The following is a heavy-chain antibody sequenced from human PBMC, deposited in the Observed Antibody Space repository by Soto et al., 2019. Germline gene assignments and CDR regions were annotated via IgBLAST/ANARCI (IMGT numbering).Heavy chain of an antibody. J-gene: IGHJ4*02. CDR3: ARDLSCGGECGDS. CDR1: GFSFSLYG. Sequence: QVQLVESGGGVVQPGKSVRLSCVASGFSFSLYGMHWVRQAPGKGLEWVALISHDGSNKYYAGSVKGRFTISRDNSKNTVYVQMNTLRSEDTAVYYCARDLSCGGECGDSWGRGTLVTVSS. V-gene: IGHV3-30-3*01. CDR2: ISHDGSNK. D-gene: IGHD2-21*01.